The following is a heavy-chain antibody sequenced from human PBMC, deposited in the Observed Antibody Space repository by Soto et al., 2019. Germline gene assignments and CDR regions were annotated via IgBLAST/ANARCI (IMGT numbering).Heavy chain of an antibody. CDR2: IIPIFGTV. V-gene: IGHV1-69*12. Sequence: QVQLVQSGAEVKKPGSSVKVSCKASGATFSSYAISWVRQAPGQGLEWMGGIIPIFGTVNYAQKFQGRVTITADESTSTTYMELSSLRAEDTAVHYCARGITAVTTNPNDYDGMDVWGQGTTVTVSS. CDR3: ARGITAVTTNPNDYDGMDV. D-gene: IGHD4-17*01. J-gene: IGHJ6*02. CDR1: GATFSSYA.